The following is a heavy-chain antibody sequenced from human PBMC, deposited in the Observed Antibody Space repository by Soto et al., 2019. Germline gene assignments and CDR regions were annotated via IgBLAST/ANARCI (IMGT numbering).Heavy chain of an antibody. CDR2: IDGNDQK. D-gene: IGHD3-9*01. V-gene: IGHV2-70*12. CDR3: ARLLNGGASDWMQLDY. Sequence: SGPTLVNPTQALTLTCALSGFSLTTSEISVTWIRQPPGKALQWLAPIDGNDQKYYNSSLRTRLTLSKDTSKNHVVLTLTNMDPLDTGAYFCARLLNGGASDWMQLDYWGQGTLVTVSS. CDR1: GFSLTTSEIS. J-gene: IGHJ4*02.